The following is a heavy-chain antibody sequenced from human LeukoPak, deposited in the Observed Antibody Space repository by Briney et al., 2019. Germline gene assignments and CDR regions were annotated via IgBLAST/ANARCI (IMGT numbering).Heavy chain of an antibody. CDR3: ARVRVTIFGVVIWGSNWFDP. D-gene: IGHD3-3*01. CDR1: GYTFTSYG. Sequence: GASVKVSCKASGYTFTSYGISWVRQAPGQGLEWMGWISAYNGNTNYAQKLQGRVTMTTDTSTSTAYMELRSLRSDDTAVYYCARVRVTIFGVVIWGSNWFDPWGQGNLVTVSS. J-gene: IGHJ5*02. V-gene: IGHV1-18*01. CDR2: ISAYNGNT.